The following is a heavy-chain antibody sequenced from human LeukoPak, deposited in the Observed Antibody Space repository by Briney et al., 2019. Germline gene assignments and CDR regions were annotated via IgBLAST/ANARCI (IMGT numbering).Heavy chain of an antibody. Sequence: GGSLRLSCAASGFTFSSYAMSWVRQAPGQGLELVSAISGSGGSTYYADSVKGRFTISRDNSKNTLYLQMHSLRAEDTAVSDCANDLVVVPAVKDYYYYYGMDVWGQGTTVTVSS. CDR1: GFTFSSYA. CDR2: ISGSGGST. J-gene: IGHJ6*02. V-gene: IGHV3-23*01. D-gene: IGHD2-2*01. CDR3: ANDLVVVPAVKDYYYYYGMDV.